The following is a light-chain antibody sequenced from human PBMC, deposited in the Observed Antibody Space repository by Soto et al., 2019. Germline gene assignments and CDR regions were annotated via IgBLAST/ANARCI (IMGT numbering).Light chain of an antibody. CDR2: DVS. J-gene: IGLJ2*01. Sequence: QSALTQPASVSGSPGQSITISCTGTSRDVGGYNYVSWYLQHPGEAPKLMIYDVSDRPSGVSNRFSGSKSGNTASLTISGLQAEDEADYYCTSYTSSGTLVFGGGTKLTVL. CDR3: TSYTSSGTLV. CDR1: SRDVGGYNY. V-gene: IGLV2-14*03.